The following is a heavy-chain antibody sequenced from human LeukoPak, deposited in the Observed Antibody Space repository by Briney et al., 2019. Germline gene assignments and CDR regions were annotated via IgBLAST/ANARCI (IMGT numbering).Heavy chain of an antibody. V-gene: IGHV1-69*05. Sequence: SVKVSCKASGGTFSSYAITWVRQAPGQGLEWMGGIIPIFGTANYAQEFQGRVTITRDTSASTAYMELSSLRSEDMAVYYCARETKTPLYYYDSSGSGAFDIWGQGTMVTVSS. J-gene: IGHJ3*02. CDR3: ARETKTPLYYYDSSGSGAFDI. D-gene: IGHD3-22*01. CDR1: GGTFSSYA. CDR2: IIPIFGTA.